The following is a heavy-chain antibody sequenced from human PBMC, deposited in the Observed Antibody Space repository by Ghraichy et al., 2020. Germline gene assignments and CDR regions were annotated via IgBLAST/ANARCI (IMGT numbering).Heavy chain of an antibody. V-gene: IGHV4-34*01. CDR3: ASSVTAAAGKYYFDY. D-gene: IGHD6-13*01. J-gene: IGHJ4*02. CDR2: INPSGST. Sequence: SETLSLTCAVYGGSFSGYYWSWVRQPPGKGLEWIGEINPSGSTNYNPSLKSRVTISVDTSKNQFSLKLTSVTAADTAVYYCASSVTAAAGKYYFDYWGQGTRVTVSS. CDR1: GGSFSGYY.